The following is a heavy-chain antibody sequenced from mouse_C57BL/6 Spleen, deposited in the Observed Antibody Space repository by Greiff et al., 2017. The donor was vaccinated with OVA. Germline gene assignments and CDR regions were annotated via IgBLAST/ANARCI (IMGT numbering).Heavy chain of an antibody. CDR3: ARSDYYGSSYWFAY. V-gene: IGHV1-54*01. D-gene: IGHD1-1*01. CDR1: GYAFTNYL. J-gene: IGHJ3*01. Sequence: VKLMESGAELVRPGTSVKVSCKASGYAFTNYLIEWVKQRPGQGLEWIGVINPGSGGTNYNEKFKGKATLTADKSSSTAYMQLSSLTSEDSAVYFCARSDYYGSSYWFAYWGQGTLVTVSA. CDR2: INPGSGGT.